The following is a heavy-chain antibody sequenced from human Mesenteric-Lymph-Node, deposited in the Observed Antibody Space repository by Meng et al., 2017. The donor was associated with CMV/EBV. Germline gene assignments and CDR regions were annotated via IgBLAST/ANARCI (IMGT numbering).Heavy chain of an antibody. Sequence: GESLKISCAASGFTFSSYAMSWVRQAPGKGLEWVSAISGSGGSTYYADSVKGRFTISRDNSKNTLYLQMNSLRAEDTAVYYCAKVSFGAHDAFDIWGQGTMVTVSS. CDR1: GFTFSSYA. J-gene: IGHJ3*02. V-gene: IGHV3-23*01. CDR2: ISGSGGST. D-gene: IGHD3-3*01. CDR3: AKVSFGAHDAFDI.